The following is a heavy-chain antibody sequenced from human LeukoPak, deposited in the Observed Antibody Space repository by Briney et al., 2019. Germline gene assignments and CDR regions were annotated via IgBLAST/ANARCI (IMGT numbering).Heavy chain of an antibody. J-gene: IGHJ4*02. Sequence: PSETLSLTCTVSGGSISSSSYYWGWIRQPPGKGLEWIGNIYYSGSTYYNPSLKSRVTISVDTSNNQFSLKLSSVTAADTAVYYCARQGTWRGYCSSTSCLNFDYWGQGTLVTVSS. D-gene: IGHD2-2*01. CDR3: ARQGTWRGYCSSTSCLNFDY. V-gene: IGHV4-39*01. CDR1: GGSISSSSYY. CDR2: IYYSGST.